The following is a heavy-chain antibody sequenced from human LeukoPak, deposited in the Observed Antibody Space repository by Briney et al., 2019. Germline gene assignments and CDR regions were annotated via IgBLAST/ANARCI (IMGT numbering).Heavy chain of an antibody. CDR2: IYTSGST. CDR3: AAARLPSAFDY. Sequence: RASETLSLTCAVSGGSISSGGYSWSWIRQPAGKGLEWIGRIYTSGSTHYNPSLKSRVTISVDTSKNQLSLKLSSLTAADTAVYYCAAARLPSAFDYWGQGTLVTVSS. V-gene: IGHV4-61*02. CDR1: GGSISSGGYS. J-gene: IGHJ4*02. D-gene: IGHD2-2*01.